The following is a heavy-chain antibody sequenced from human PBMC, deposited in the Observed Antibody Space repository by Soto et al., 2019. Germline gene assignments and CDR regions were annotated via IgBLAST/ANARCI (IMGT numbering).Heavy chain of an antibody. J-gene: IGHJ4*02. Sequence: SETLSLTCTVSADSSTISDSYWGWLRQPPGKGLQWIGSSSYNGGTFYNPSLKGRVAISVDPSKKHSSLQVTSVSAADTAVYYCARHRIEVVWRGFDYWGQGSPVTVSS. D-gene: IGHD1-1*01. CDR1: ADSSTISDSY. V-gene: IGHV4-39*01. CDR3: ARHRIEVVWRGFDY. CDR2: SSYNGGT.